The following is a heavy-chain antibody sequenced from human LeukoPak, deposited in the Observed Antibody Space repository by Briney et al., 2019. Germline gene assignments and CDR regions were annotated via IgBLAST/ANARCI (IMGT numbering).Heavy chain of an antibody. CDR3: ARDVDYANPRHDY. CDR1: GFTFSTYG. D-gene: IGHD4/OR15-4a*01. CDR2: IHYDGSNK. V-gene: IGHV3-30*02. Sequence: GGSLRLSCVVSGFTFSTYGMHWVRQAPGKGLEWVAFIHYDGSNKFYADSVKGRFTISRDNAKNSLYLQMDSLRVEDTAVYYCARDVDYANPRHDYWGQGTLVTVSS. J-gene: IGHJ4*02.